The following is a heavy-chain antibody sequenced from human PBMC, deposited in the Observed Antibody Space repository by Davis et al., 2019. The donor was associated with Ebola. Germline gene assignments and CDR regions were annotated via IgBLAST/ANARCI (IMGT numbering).Heavy chain of an antibody. Sequence: GGSLRLSCAASGFTFTSYTMKWVRQAPGKGLEWVSSISSSSSYIYYADSVKGRFTISRDNVKNSLYLQMNSLRAEDTAVYYCARDSSGRGFDIWGQGTMVTVSS. CDR1: GFTFTSYT. CDR3: ARDSSGRGFDI. J-gene: IGHJ3*02. V-gene: IGHV3-21*01. D-gene: IGHD5-12*01. CDR2: ISSSSSYI.